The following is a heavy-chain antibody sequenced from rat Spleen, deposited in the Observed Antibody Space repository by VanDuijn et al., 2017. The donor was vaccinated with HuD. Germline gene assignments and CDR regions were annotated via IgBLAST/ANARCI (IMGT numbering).Heavy chain of an antibody. V-gene: IGHV5-29*01. D-gene: IGHD1-11*01. Sequence: EVQLVESGGGLVQPGRSLKLSCAASGFTFSNYDMAWVRQAPTKGLEWVATISYGDSSGHSSTYYRDSVKGRFTISRDNAKSTLYLQMDSLRSEDTATYYCATDGYGGHRGVMDAWVKELQSLSPQ. CDR2: ISYGDSSGHSST. CDR1: GFTFSNYD. CDR3: ATDGYGGHRGVMDA. J-gene: IGHJ4*01.